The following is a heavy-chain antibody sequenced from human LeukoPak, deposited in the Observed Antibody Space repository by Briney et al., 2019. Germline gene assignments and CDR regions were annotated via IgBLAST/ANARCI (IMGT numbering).Heavy chain of an antibody. CDR3: AKVTYDSSGYYPLFDY. CDR1: GFTLSSYA. Sequence: GGSLRLSCAASGFTLSSYAMSWVRQAPGEGLEWVSGFTGSGGVTEYADSVKGRFTISRDNARNSLYLQMNSLRPEDTALYYCAKVTYDSSGYYPLFDYWGQGTLVTVSS. CDR2: FTGSGGVT. J-gene: IGHJ4*02. V-gene: IGHV3-23*01. D-gene: IGHD3-22*01.